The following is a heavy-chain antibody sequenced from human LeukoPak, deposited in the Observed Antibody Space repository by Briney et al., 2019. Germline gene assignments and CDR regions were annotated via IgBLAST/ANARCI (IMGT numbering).Heavy chain of an antibody. Sequence: GGSLRLSCAASGFTFDNFVMSWVCQAPGKGLEWVSGISGSGGSTYYADSLKGRFTISRDNSKNTLYLQMNSLRGEDTAVYYCAKDQTMIRGVGFDYWGQGTLVTVSS. V-gene: IGHV3-23*01. CDR1: GFTFDNFV. CDR2: ISGSGGST. D-gene: IGHD3-10*01. CDR3: AKDQTMIRGVGFDY. J-gene: IGHJ4*02.